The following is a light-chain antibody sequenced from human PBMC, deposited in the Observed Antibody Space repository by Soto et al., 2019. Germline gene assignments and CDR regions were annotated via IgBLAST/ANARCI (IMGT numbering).Light chain of an antibody. CDR3: CSYTRRSTRV. CDR2: QVT. V-gene: IGLV2-14*01. Sequence: QSALTQPASVSGSPGQSITISCTGTSSDVGGYNYVSWYQHHPGKAPKLMIFQVTKRPSGVSDRFSGSKSGNTASLTISGLQAEDEADYYCCSYTRRSTRVFGGGTKLTVL. CDR1: SSDVGGYNY. J-gene: IGLJ2*01.